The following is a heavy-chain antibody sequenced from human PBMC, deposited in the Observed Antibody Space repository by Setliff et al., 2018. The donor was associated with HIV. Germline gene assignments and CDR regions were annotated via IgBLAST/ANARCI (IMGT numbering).Heavy chain of an antibody. D-gene: IGHD2-2*03. CDR2: ISGSGGST. CDR3: AKDLDIVVVQAAPDAFDI. V-gene: IGHV3-23*01. J-gene: IGHJ3*02. Sequence: LRLSCAASGFTLSSTYMAWVRQAPGKGLEWVSAISGSGGSTYYADSVKGRFTISSDNSKNTLYLQMNSLRAEDTAVYYCAKDLDIVVVQAAPDAFDIWGQGTMVTVSS. CDR1: GFTLSSTY.